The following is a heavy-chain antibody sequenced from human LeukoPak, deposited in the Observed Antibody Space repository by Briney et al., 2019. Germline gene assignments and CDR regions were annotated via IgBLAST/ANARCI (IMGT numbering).Heavy chain of an antibody. CDR1: GFTFSSYD. Sequence: GGSPRLSCAASGFTFSSYDMHWVRQATGKGLEWVSAIGTAGDTYYPGSVKGRFTISRENAKNSLYLQMNSLRAGDTAVYYCARADSSGWYGASIDYWGQGTLVTVSS. D-gene: IGHD6-19*01. CDR3: ARADSSGWYGASIDY. CDR2: IGTAGDT. V-gene: IGHV3-13*01. J-gene: IGHJ4*02.